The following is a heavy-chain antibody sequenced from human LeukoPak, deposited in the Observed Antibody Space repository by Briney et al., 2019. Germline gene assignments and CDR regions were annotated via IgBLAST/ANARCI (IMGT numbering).Heavy chain of an antibody. CDR3: ARADIVATMGWFDP. CDR1: GGSISSYY. V-gene: IGHV4-59*01. Sequence: PSETLSLTCTVSGGSISSYYWSWIRQPPGKGLEWIGYIYYSGSTNYNPSLKSRVTISVDTSKNQFSLKLSSVTAADTAVYYCARADIVATMGWFDPWGQGTLVTVSS. D-gene: IGHD5-12*01. CDR2: IYYSGST. J-gene: IGHJ5*02.